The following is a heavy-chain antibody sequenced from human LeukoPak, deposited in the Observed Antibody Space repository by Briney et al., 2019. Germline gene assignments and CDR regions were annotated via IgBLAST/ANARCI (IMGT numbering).Heavy chain of an antibody. CDR3: RGGSPLGAFDI. CDR1: GGSPSDYY. V-gene: IGHV4-59*01. J-gene: IGHJ3*02. CDR2: IYYSERP. D-gene: IGHD1-26*01. Sequence: SETLSLTCTVSGGSPSDYYWSWIRQPPGKGLEWIGYIYYSERPNYNPSLKSRVTISVDTSKNQFSLKLTSVTAADTAVYSRRGGSPLGAFDIWGQGTMVTVSS.